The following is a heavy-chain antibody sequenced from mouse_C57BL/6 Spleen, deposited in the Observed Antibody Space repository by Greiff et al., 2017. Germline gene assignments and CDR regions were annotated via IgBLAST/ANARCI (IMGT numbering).Heavy chain of an antibody. Sequence: VQLVESGGGLVQPKGSLKLSCAASGFSFTTYAMNWVRQAPGQGLEWVARIRSKSNNYATYYAESVKDRFTISRDDSESMLYLQMNNLKTEDAAMYYCVRMGGYFDVWGTGTTVTVSS. CDR2: IRSKSNNYAT. J-gene: IGHJ1*03. CDR3: VRMGGYFDV. V-gene: IGHV10-1*01. CDR1: GFSFTTYA.